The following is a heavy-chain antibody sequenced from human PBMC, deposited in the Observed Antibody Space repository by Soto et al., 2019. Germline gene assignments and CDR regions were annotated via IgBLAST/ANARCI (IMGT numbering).Heavy chain of an antibody. V-gene: IGHV1-46*01. D-gene: IGHD4-4*01. CDR1: GYTVTSYY. CDR3: ARGAFGRDYSNYRWLET. CDR2: INPGAGGR. Sequence: ASVKVSCKASGYTVTSYYIHWVRQAPGQGFEWIGIINPGAGGRSYAQKFQGRVTLTRDTSTSTVYMELSSLRSEDTAVYHCARGAFGRDYSNYRWLETWGQEPLLTVSS. J-gene: IGHJ5*02.